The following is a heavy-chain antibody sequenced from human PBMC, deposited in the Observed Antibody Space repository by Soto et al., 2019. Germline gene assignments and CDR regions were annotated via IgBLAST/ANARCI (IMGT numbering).Heavy chain of an antibody. V-gene: IGHV3-30*18. J-gene: IGHJ5*02. CDR1: GFTFSSYG. D-gene: IGHD1-20*01. CDR2: ISYDGSNK. Sequence: LRLSCAASGFTFSSYGMHWVRQAPGKGLEWVAVISYDGSNKYYADSVKGRFTISRDNSKNTLYLQMNSLRAEDTAVYYCAKITGAPGFDPWGQGTLVTVS. CDR3: AKITGAPGFDP.